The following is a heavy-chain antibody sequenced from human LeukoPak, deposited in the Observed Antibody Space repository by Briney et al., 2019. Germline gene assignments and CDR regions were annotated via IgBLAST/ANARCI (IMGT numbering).Heavy chain of an antibody. J-gene: IGHJ6*03. CDR1: GYTFTGYY. CDR2: MNPNSGDT. CDR3: ARGMSGSGSYYGYYYYYYMDV. Sequence: ASVKVSCKASGYTFTGYYMHWVRQATGQGLEWMGWMNPNSGDTGYAQKFQGRVTMTRNTSISTAYMELSSLRSEDTAVYYCARGMSGSGSYYGYYYYYYMDVWGKGTTVTISS. V-gene: IGHV1-8*02. D-gene: IGHD3-10*01.